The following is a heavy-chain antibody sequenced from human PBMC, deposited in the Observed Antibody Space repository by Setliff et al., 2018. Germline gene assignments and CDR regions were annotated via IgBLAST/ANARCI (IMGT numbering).Heavy chain of an antibody. CDR2: IYIGGSA. Sequence: SETLSLTCTVSGGSISSYYWSWIRQPAGKGLEWIGHIYIGGSANYNPSLKSRVTMSIDTSKNQFSLKLNSVTAADTAVYYCARYVVVLPTAAHRLNYYYYYMDVWGKGTTVTVSS. CDR1: GGSISSYY. CDR3: ARYVVVLPTAAHRLNYYYYYMDV. D-gene: IGHD2-2*01. V-gene: IGHV4-4*07. J-gene: IGHJ6*03.